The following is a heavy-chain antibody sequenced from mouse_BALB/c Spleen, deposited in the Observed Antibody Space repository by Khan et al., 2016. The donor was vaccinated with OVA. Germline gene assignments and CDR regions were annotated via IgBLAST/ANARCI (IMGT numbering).Heavy chain of an antibody. V-gene: IGHV1S81*02. D-gene: IGHD2-2*01. J-gene: IGHJ3*01. CDR1: GYTFSSYY. Sequence: VQLQQSGAELVKTGASVKLSCKASGYTFSSYYLYWVKQRPGQGLEWIGEINPNNGGSNFNEKFKNRATLTVDKSSYTAYMQLSSLTSEYSAVYDCTRSGYGSFAFWGQGTLVTVSA. CDR3: TRSGYGSFAF. CDR2: INPNNGGS.